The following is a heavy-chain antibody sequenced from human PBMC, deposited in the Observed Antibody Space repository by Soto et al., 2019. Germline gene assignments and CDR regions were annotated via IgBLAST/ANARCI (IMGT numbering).Heavy chain of an antibody. Sequence: QVQLVQSGAEVKKPGASVKVSCKASGYTFTRYNMHWVRQAPGQRLEWMGWINAGNGNTKYSRKFQGRVTFTRDTSANTAYMERRSLTSEDTAVYYCARPKDYDDCLDYWGQGTLVTVSS. J-gene: IGHJ4*02. CDR2: INAGNGNT. CDR3: ARPKDYDDCLDY. V-gene: IGHV1-3*01. CDR1: GYTFTRYN. D-gene: IGHD3-22*01.